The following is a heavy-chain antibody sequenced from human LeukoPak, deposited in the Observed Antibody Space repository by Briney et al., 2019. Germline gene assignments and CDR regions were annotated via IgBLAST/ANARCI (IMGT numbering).Heavy chain of an antibody. CDR3: ARESGFRGDAFDI. J-gene: IGHJ3*02. D-gene: IGHD3-10*01. V-gene: IGHV3-48*03. Sequence: GGSLRLSCAASGFTFSSYEMNWVRQAPGKGLEWVSYISSSGSTIYYADSVRGRFTISRDNAKNSLYLQMNSLRAEDTAVYYCARESGFRGDAFDIWGQGTMVTVSS. CDR1: GFTFSSYE. CDR2: ISSSGSTI.